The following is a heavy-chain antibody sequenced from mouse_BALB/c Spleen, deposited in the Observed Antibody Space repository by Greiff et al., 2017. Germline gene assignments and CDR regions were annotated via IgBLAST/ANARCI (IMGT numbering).Heavy chain of an antibody. D-gene: IGHD1-1*01. CDR3: ARGELRDYYAMDY. CDR2: IDPFNGGT. Sequence: VQLKQSGPELMKPGASVKISCKASGYSFTSYYMHWVKQSHGKSLEWIGYIDPFNGGTSYNQKFKGKATLTVDKSSSTAYMHLSSLTSEDSAVYYCARGELRDYYAMDYWGQGTSVTVSS. V-gene: IGHV1S135*01. J-gene: IGHJ4*01. CDR1: GYSFTSYY.